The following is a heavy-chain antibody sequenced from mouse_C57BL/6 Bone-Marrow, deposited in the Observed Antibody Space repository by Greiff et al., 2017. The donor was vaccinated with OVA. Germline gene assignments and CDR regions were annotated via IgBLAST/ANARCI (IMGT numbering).Heavy chain of an antibody. D-gene: IGHD2-14*01. CDR2: IDPSDSYT. CDR1: GYTFTSYW. V-gene: IGHV1-59*01. J-gene: IGHJ3*01. CDR3: AREGRLAWFAY. Sequence: QVQLQQPGAELVRPGTSVKLPCKASGYTFTSYWMHWVKQRPGQGLEWIGVIDPSDSYTNYNQKFKGKATLTVDTSSSTAYMQLSSLTSEDAAVYYCAREGRLAWFAYWGQGTLVTVSA.